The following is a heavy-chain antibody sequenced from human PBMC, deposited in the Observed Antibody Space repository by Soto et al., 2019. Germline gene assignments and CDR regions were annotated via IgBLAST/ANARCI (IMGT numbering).Heavy chain of an antibody. J-gene: IGHJ6*02. V-gene: IGHV1-69*13. CDR1: GGTFSSYT. CDR2: IIPIFGTA. D-gene: IGHD5-18*01. CDR3: ARDGGGYSYGPLWYYGMDV. Sequence: SVKVSCKASGGTFSSYTISWVRQAPGQGLEWMGRIIPIFGTANYAQKFQGRVTITADESTSTAYMELSSLRSEDTAVYYCARDGGGYSYGPLWYYGMDVWGQGTTVTVSS.